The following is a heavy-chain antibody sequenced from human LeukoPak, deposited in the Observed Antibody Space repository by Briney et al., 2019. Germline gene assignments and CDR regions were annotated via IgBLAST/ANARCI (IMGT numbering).Heavy chain of an antibody. V-gene: IGHV3-48*01. CDR1: GFTFSSYS. CDR2: IISSSTI. J-gene: IGHJ4*02. Sequence: GGSLRLSCAASGFTFSSYSMNWVRQAPGKGLEWVSYIISSSTIYYADSVKARFTISRDNAKNSLYLQMNSLRAEDTAVYDCARDPPTIAAPSHFDYWGQGTLVTVSS. D-gene: IGHD6-6*01. CDR3: ARDPPTIAAPSHFDY.